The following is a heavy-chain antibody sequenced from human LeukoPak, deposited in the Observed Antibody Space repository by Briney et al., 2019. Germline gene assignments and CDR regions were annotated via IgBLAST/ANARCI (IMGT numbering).Heavy chain of an antibody. CDR3: ARGLGQQLDGY. D-gene: IGHD6-13*01. CDR1: GFTFSSYA. J-gene: IGHJ4*02. CDR2: ISYDGSNK. Sequence: GGSLRLSCAASGFTFSSYAMHWVRQAPGKGLEWVAVISYDGSNKYYADSVKGRFTISRDNSKNTLYLQMNSLRAEDTAVYYCARGLGQQLDGYWGQGTLVTVSS. V-gene: IGHV3-30-3*01.